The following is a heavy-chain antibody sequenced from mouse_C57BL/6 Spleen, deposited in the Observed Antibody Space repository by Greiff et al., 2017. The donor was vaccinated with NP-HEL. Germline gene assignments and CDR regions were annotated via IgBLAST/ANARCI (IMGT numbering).Heavy chain of an antibody. J-gene: IGHJ3*01. Sequence: VQLQQSGPELVKPGASVKISCKASGYAFSSSWMNWVKQRPGQGLEWIGRIYPGDGDTNYNGKFKGKATLTADKSSSTAYMQLSSLTSEDSAVYFCAREGDDSWFAYWGQGTLVTVSA. CDR3: AREGDDSWFAY. CDR1: GYAFSSSW. V-gene: IGHV1-82*01. CDR2: IYPGDGDT. D-gene: IGHD2-4*01.